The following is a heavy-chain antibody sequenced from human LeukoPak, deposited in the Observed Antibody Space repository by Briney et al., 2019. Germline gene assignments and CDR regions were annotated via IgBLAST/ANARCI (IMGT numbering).Heavy chain of an antibody. Sequence: HPGGSLRLSCAASGFTFSSYAMSWVRQTPGKGLEWVSYISSRGSTIYYADSVKGRFTISRDNAKNSLYLQMNSLRAEDTAVYYCARGFGSGNYYNGDAFDIWGQGTMVTVSS. CDR3: ARGFGSGNYYNGDAFDI. V-gene: IGHV3-48*04. CDR1: GFTFSSYA. D-gene: IGHD3-10*01. J-gene: IGHJ3*02. CDR2: ISSRGSTI.